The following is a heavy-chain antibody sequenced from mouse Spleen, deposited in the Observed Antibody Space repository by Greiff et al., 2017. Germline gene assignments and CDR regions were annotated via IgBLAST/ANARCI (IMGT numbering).Heavy chain of an antibody. V-gene: IGHV1-14*01. D-gene: IGHD2-2*01. CDR1: GYTFTSYV. CDR2: INPYNDGT. CDR3: ARDGLRQGYYFDY. J-gene: IGHJ2*01. Sequence: VQLKQSGPELVKPGASVKMSCKASGYTFTSYVMHWVKQKPGQGLEWIGYINPYNDGTKYNEKFKGKATLTSDKSSSTAYMELSSLTSEDSAVYYCARDGLRQGYYFDYWGQGTTLTVSS.